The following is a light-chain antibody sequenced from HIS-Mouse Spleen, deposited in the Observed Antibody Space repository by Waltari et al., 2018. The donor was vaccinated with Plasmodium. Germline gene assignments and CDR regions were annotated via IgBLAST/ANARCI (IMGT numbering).Light chain of an antibody. J-gene: IGLJ3*02. V-gene: IGLV3-10*01. CDR2: EDS. CDR3: YSTDSSGNHRV. Sequence: SYELTQPPSVSVSPGQTARITCPGHALPKKYPYWYQQKPGQAPVLGIYEDSKRPSGIPERFSGSSSGTMATLTISGAQVEDEADYYCYSTDSSGNHRVFGGGTKLTVL. CDR1: ALPKKY.